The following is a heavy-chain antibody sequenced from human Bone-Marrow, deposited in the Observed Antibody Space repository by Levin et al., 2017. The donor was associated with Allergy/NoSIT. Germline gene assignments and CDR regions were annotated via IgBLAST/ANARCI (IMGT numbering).Heavy chain of an antibody. V-gene: IGHV4-34*01. Sequence: PSETLSLTCAVYGGSFSGYYWSWIRQPPGKGLEWIGEINHSGSTNYNPSLKSRVTISVDTSKNQFSLKLSSVTAADTAVYYCARSIMITFGGVTHIQGGYFQHWGQGTLVTVSS. CDR3: ARSIMITFGGVTHIQGGYFQH. CDR1: GGSFSGYY. CDR2: INHSGST. J-gene: IGHJ1*01. D-gene: IGHD3-16*01.